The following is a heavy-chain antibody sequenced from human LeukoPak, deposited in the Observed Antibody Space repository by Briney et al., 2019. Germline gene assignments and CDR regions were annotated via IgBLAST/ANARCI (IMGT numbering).Heavy chain of an antibody. CDR1: GYTFTSYG. CDR2: ISAYNGNT. V-gene: IGHV1-18*01. Sequence: ASVKVSCKASGYTFTSYGISWVRQAPGRGLEWMGWISAYNGNTNYAQKLQGRVTMTTDTSTSTAYMELRSLRSDDTAVYYCARGQVQYRWAYYFDYWGQGTLVTVSS. CDR3: ARGQVQYRWAYYFDY. J-gene: IGHJ4*02. D-gene: IGHD4-11*01.